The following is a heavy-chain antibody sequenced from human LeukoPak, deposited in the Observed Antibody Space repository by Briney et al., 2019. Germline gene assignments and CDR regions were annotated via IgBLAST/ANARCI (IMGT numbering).Heavy chain of an antibody. D-gene: IGHD3-22*01. V-gene: IGHV1-2*06. CDR1: GYTFTGYY. J-gene: IGHJ6*02. Sequence: ASVKVSCTASGYTFTGYYMHWVRQAPGQGLEWMGRSNPNSGGTNYAQKFQGRVTMTRDTSISTAYMELSRLRSDDTAVYYCASGRYYDSTPPEYYYYCGMDVWGQGTTVTVSS. CDR3: ASGRYYDSTPPEYYYYCGMDV. CDR2: SNPNSGGT.